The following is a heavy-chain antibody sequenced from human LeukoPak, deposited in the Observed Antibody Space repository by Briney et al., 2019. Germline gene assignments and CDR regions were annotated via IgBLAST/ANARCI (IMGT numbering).Heavy chain of an antibody. CDR2: IYHSGST. J-gene: IGHJ4*02. D-gene: IGHD5-12*01. Sequence: SETLSLTCAVSGGSISRGGYSWSWIRQPPGKGLEWIGYIYHSGSTYYNPSLKGRATISVDRSKNQFSLKLRTVTAADTAVYYCARESGYSGYDYFDYWGQGTLVTVSS. CDR3: ARESGYSGYDYFDY. V-gene: IGHV4-30-2*01. CDR1: GGSISRGGYS.